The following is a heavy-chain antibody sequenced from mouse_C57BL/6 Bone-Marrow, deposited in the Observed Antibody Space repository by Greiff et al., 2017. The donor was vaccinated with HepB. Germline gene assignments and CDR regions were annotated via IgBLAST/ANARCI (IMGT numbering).Heavy chain of an antibody. CDR3: ALSSFWYFDV. D-gene: IGHD1-1*01. CDR2: IYPGSGST. V-gene: IGHV1-55*01. J-gene: IGHJ1*03. Sequence: QVQLQQPGAELVKPGASVKMSCKASGYTFTSYWITWVKQRPGQGLEWIGDIYPGSGSTNYNEKLKRKATLTVDTSSSTAYMQLSSLTSEDSAVYYGALSSFWYFDVWGTETTVTVSS. CDR1: GYTFTSYW.